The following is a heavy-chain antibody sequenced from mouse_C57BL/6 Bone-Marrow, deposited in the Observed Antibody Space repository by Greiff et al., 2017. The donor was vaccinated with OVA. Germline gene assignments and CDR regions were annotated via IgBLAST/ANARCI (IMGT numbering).Heavy chain of an antibody. CDR3: ARESVYYSNPGNAMDY. Sequence: VQLKESGGDLVKPGGSLKLSCAASGFTFSSYGMSWVRQTPDKRLEWVATISSGGSYTYYPDSVKGRFTISRDNAKNTLLRQMSSLKSEDTAMYYCARESVYYSNPGNAMDYWGQGTSVTVSS. CDR2: ISSGGSYT. J-gene: IGHJ4*01. V-gene: IGHV5-6*01. CDR1: GFTFSSYG. D-gene: IGHD2-5*01.